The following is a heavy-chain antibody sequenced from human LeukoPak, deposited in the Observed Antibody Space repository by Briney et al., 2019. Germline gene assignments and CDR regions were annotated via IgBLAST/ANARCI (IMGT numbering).Heavy chain of an antibody. V-gene: IGHV1-3*01. J-gene: IGHJ6*02. CDR3: ARVSYDPVYYYYGMDV. Sequence: ASVKVSCKASGYTFTSYAMHWVRQAPGQRLEWMGWINAGNGNTKYSQKFQGRVTITRDTSASTAYMELSSLRSEDTAVYYCARVSYDPVYYYYGMDVWGQGTTVTASS. CDR2: INAGNGNT. D-gene: IGHD5-12*01. CDR1: GYTFTSYA.